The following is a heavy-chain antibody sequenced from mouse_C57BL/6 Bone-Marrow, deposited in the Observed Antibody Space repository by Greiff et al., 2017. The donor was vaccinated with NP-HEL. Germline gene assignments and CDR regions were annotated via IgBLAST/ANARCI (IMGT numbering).Heavy chain of an antibody. Sequence: VQLQESGAELVKPGASVKMSCKASGYTFTSYWITWVKQRPGQGLEWIGDIYPGSGSTNYNEKFKSKATLTVDTSSSTAYMQLSSLTSEDSAVYYCARGPYGSSYPWYFDVWGTGTTVTVSS. CDR2: IYPGSGST. V-gene: IGHV1-55*01. CDR3: ARGPYGSSYPWYFDV. CDR1: GYTFTSYW. J-gene: IGHJ1*03. D-gene: IGHD1-1*01.